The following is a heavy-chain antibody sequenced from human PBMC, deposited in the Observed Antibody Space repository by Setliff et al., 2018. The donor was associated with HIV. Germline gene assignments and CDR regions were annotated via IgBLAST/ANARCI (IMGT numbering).Heavy chain of an antibody. CDR1: GYTFTSYY. V-gene: IGHV1-46*01. CDR3: ASGIVGATWLGAFDI. D-gene: IGHD1-26*01. J-gene: IGHJ3*02. Sequence: ASVKVSCKASGYTFTSYYMHWVRQAPGQGLEWMGIINPSGGSTSYAQKFQGRVTMTRDTSTSTVYMELSSLRTEDTAVYYCASGIVGATWLGAFDIWGQGTRVTVSS. CDR2: INPSGGST.